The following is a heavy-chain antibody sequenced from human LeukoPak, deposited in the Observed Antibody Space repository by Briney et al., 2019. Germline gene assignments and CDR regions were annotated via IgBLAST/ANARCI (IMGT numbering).Heavy chain of an antibody. CDR3: AKAASYSSGWFGPDYFDY. J-gene: IGHJ4*02. V-gene: IGHV3-23*01. Sequence: GGSLRLSCAASGFSFSAYPMGWVRQAPGKGLQWLSGISASGDVTFHADRVKGRFTISRDNSKNTLYLQMNSLRAEDTAVYYCAKAASYSSGWFGPDYFDYWGQGTLVTVSS. CDR2: ISASGDVT. CDR1: GFSFSAYP. D-gene: IGHD6-19*01.